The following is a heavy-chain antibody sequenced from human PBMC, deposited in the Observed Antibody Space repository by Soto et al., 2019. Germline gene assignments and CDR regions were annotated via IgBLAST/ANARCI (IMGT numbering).Heavy chain of an antibody. CDR3: ARDRPIAVAGPLDY. J-gene: IGHJ4*02. Sequence: LRLSCAASGFTFSSYEMNWVRQAPGKGLEWVSYISSSGSTIYYADSVKGRFTISRDNAKNSLYLQMNSLRAEDTAVYYCARDRPIAVAGPLDYWGQGTLVTVSS. CDR2: ISSSGSTI. D-gene: IGHD6-19*01. CDR1: GFTFSSYE. V-gene: IGHV3-48*03.